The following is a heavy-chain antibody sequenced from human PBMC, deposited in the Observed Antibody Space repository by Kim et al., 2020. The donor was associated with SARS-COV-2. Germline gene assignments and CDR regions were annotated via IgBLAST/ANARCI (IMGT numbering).Heavy chain of an antibody. CDR1: GFTFSSYG. CDR3: ARDVGIAVAGTFVDV. J-gene: IGHJ6*02. D-gene: IGHD6-19*01. Sequence: GGSLRLSCAASGFTFSSYGMHWVRQAPGKGLEWVAVIWYDGSNKYYADSVKGRFTISRDNSKNTLYLQMNSLRAEDTAVYYCARDVGIAVAGTFVDVWGQGTTVTVSS. V-gene: IGHV3-33*01. CDR2: IWYDGSNK.